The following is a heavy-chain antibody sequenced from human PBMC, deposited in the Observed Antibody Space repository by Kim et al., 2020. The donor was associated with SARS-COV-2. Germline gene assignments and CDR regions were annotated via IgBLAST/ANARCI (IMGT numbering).Heavy chain of an antibody. Sequence: EGSAKFYVDSAKGRFTISRDNAKMSLYLQMSSLRAEDTSIYFCAGDDFDYWGQGSLVTVSS. V-gene: IGHV3-7*01. CDR3: AGDDFDY. J-gene: IGHJ4*02. CDR2: EGSAK.